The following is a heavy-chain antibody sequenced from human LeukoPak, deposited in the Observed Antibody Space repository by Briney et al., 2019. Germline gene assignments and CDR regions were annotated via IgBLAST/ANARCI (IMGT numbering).Heavy chain of an antibody. Sequence: SETLSLTCTVSGGSISSGGYYWSWIRQHPGKGLEWIGYIYYSGSTYYNPSLKSRVTISVDTSKNQFSLKLSSVSAADTAVYYCARAQRVEYCRSTNCLNWLTPGAREPWSPSPQ. CDR3: ARAQRVEYCRSTNCLNWLTP. J-gene: IGHJ5*02. D-gene: IGHD2-2*01. CDR1: GGSISSGGYY. V-gene: IGHV4-31*03. CDR2: IYYSGST.